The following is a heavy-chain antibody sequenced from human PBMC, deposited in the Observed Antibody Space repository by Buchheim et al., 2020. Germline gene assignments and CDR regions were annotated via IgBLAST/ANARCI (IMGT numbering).Heavy chain of an antibody. CDR1: GFTFSSYW. Sequence: EVQLVESGGGLVQPGGSLRLSCAASGFTFSSYWMTWVRQAPGKGLEWVANIKEDGSEGYYVDSVKGRFTISRDNAMNSLFLQMSSLRAEDTAVYYCARETRDYYGMDVWGQGTT. CDR2: IKEDGSEG. J-gene: IGHJ6*02. V-gene: IGHV3-7*01. CDR3: ARETRDYYGMDV.